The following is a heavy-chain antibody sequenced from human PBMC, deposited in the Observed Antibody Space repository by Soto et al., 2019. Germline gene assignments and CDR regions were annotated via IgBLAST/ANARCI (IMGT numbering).Heavy chain of an antibody. Sequence: PGESLKISCRGSGYSFAGYWVGWVRQMPGKGLEWMGIIYPGDSDTRYSPSFQGQVTISADKSISTAYLQWSSLKASDTAMYYCVGPSWYCPYWGQGTLVTVSS. CDR2: IYPGDSDT. V-gene: IGHV5-51*01. J-gene: IGHJ4*02. CDR1: GYSFAGYW. CDR3: VGPSWYCPY. D-gene: IGHD6-13*01.